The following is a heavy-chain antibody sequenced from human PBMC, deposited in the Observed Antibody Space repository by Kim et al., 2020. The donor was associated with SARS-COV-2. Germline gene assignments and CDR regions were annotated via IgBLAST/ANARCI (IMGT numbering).Heavy chain of an antibody. CDR3: VRENYWAFDI. Sequence: GGSLRISCATSGFTLSLYSMNWVRQAPGKGLEWVSHISDSSSTTKYADSVKGRFTISRDNAKNSLNLQINSLRAEDSAVYYCVRENYWAFDIWGQGTMVTVSS. V-gene: IGHV3-48*04. D-gene: IGHD1-7*01. CDR1: GFTLSLYS. J-gene: IGHJ3*02. CDR2: ISDSSSTT.